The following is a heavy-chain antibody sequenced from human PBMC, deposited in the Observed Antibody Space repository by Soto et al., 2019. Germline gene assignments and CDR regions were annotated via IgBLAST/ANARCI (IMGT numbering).Heavy chain of an antibody. V-gene: IGHV4-39*01. Sequence: PSETLSLTCTVSGGSISSSSYYWGWIRQPPGKGLEWIGSIYYSGSTYYNPSLKSRVTISVDTSKNQFSLKLSSVTAADTAVYYCARLAVAGSEDYYYYGMDVWGQGTTVTVSS. J-gene: IGHJ6*02. CDR1: GGSISSSSYY. D-gene: IGHD6-19*01. CDR3: ARLAVAGSEDYYYYGMDV. CDR2: IYYSGST.